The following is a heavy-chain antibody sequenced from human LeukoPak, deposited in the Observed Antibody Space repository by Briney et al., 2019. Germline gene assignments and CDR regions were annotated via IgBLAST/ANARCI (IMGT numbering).Heavy chain of an antibody. CDR3: AKITPWIPYREYGMDV. Sequence: GGSLRLSCAASGFTFSSYSMHWVRQAPGKGLEWVSSISGSSSSIYYADSVKGRFTISRDNAENSLYLQMNSLRADDTAVFYCAKITPWIPYREYGMDVWGQGTTVPVSS. V-gene: IGHV3-21*01. J-gene: IGHJ6*02. CDR1: GFTFSSYS. D-gene: IGHD5-18*01. CDR2: ISGSSSSI.